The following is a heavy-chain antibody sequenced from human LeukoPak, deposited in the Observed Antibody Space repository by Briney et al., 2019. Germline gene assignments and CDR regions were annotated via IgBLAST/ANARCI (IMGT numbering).Heavy chain of an antibody. CDR1: XXTFTCYY. J-gene: IGHJ6*03. CDR2: INPXSGGP. Sequence: GASVKXXXXXXXXTFTCYYMXWVRQAPGQGGEXXGXINPXSGGPSYAKNFQGRVTMTSDTYINTAYMELSRLRSEDTAVYYCARHSGDSWRAHYYYYMDVWGKGTTVTVSS. CDR3: ARHSGDSWRAHYYYYMDV. V-gene: IGHV1-2*02. D-gene: IGHD3-3*01.